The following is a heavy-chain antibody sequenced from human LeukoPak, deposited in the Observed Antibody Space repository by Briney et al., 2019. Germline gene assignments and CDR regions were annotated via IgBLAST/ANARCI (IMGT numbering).Heavy chain of an antibody. D-gene: IGHD3-3*01. CDR2: INPNSGGT. J-gene: IGHJ6*03. CDR1: GYTFTGYY. CDR3: ARYYDFWSGYFHYMDV. Sequence: ASVKVSCKASGYTFTGYYMHWVRQAPGQGLEWMGWINPNSGGTNYAQKSQGRVTMTRDTSISTAYMELSRLRSDDTAVYYCARYYDFWSGYFHYMDVWGKGTTVTVSS. V-gene: IGHV1-2*02.